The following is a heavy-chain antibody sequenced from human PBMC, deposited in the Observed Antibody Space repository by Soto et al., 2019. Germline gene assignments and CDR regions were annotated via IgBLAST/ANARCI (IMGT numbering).Heavy chain of an antibody. CDR3: VKERSGWHSTGSFDF. Sequence: RGSLLVSCAASGLTFSNYAMNWVRQAPGKGLEWVPIISDTGGSAYHADSVKGRFTISRDNSKNTLYLQMNSLRADDTAIYYCVKERSGWHSTGSFDFWGRGTMVTVSS. CDR1: GLTFSNYA. V-gene: IGHV3-23*01. D-gene: IGHD6-19*01. CDR2: ISDTGGSA. J-gene: IGHJ3*01.